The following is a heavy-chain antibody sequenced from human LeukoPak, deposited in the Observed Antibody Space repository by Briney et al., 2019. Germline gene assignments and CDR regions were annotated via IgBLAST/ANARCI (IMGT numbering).Heavy chain of an antibody. CDR1: GGTFSSYA. J-gene: IGHJ4*02. CDR2: IIPILGIA. CDR3: ATQYSGSYYFDY. V-gene: IGHV1-69*04. Sequence: SVKVSCKASGGTFSSYAISWVRQAPGQGLEWMGRIIPILGIANYAQKFQGRVTITADKSTSTAYMELSSLRSEDTAVYYCATQYSGSYYFDYWGQGTLVTVSS. D-gene: IGHD1-26*01.